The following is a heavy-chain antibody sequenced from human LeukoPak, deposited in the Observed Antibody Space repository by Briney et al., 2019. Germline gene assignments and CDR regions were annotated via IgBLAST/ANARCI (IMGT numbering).Heavy chain of an antibody. CDR1: GASISGSSHYF. Sequence: SETLSLTCTVSGASISGSSHYFWGWIRQTPGKGLEWIGYIHYSGSTYYNPSLKSRVTISVDTSKNQFSLKLSSVTAADTAVYYCARQAWTMIVVVINNWFDPWGQGTLVTVSS. D-gene: IGHD3-22*01. CDR2: IHYSGST. CDR3: ARQAWTMIVVVINNWFDP. J-gene: IGHJ5*02. V-gene: IGHV4-39*01.